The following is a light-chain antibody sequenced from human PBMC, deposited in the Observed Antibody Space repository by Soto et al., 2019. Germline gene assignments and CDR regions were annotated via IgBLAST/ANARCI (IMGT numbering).Light chain of an antibody. CDR1: QSITTY. Sequence: DIQMTQSPSSLSASVGDRVTITCRSSQSITTYLNWYQQKPGRAPRVLIYDASNLQSGVPSRFSGSGSGTDFTLTIDSLQPEDFATYYCQQSYTTPLTFGGGTKVEIK. V-gene: IGKV1-39*01. CDR2: DAS. CDR3: QQSYTTPLT. J-gene: IGKJ4*01.